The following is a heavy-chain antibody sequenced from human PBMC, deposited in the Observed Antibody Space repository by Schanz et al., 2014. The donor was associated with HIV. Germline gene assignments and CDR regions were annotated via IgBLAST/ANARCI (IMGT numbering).Heavy chain of an antibody. CDR3: RGYRFYYGVDF. D-gene: IGHD5-18*01. Sequence: VHLVESGGGVVRPGRSLRLSCATSGFDFSSDTMHWVRQAPGKGLEGVAPSRVKSDSYATEYAASVTGRFTISRDDSKNSVYLQMNSLNIEDTAVYYCRGYRFYYGVDFWGQGTTVTVSS. CDR1: GFDFSSDT. V-gene: IGHV3-72*01. CDR2: SRVKSDSYAT. J-gene: IGHJ6*02.